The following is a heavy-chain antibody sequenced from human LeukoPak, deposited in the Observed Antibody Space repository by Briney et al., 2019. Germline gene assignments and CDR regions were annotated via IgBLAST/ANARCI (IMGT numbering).Heavy chain of an antibody. CDR3: ANEDDFDY. CDR1: GFTFSSYW. Sequence: PGGSLRLSCAASGFTFSSYWMTWVRQAPGKGLEWVANIRQDGSDKFYVDSVKGRFTISRDNAKSSLFLQMNSLRAEDTAVYYCANEDDFDYWGQGTLVTVSS. V-gene: IGHV3-7*03. J-gene: IGHJ4*02. CDR2: IRQDGSDK.